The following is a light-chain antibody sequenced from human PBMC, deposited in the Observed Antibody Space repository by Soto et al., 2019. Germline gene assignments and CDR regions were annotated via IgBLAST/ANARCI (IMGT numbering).Light chain of an antibody. J-gene: IGLJ1*01. CDR3: QSYDSSLSGYV. Sequence: QSVLTPPPSVSGAPGQRVTISCTGSRSNIGPTYDVHWYQQLPGTAPKLLIYANTNRPSGVPDRFSGSKSGTSASLAITGLQAEDEADYFCQSYDSSLSGYVVGTGTKLTVL. CDR2: ANT. V-gene: IGLV1-40*01. CDR1: RSNIGPTYD.